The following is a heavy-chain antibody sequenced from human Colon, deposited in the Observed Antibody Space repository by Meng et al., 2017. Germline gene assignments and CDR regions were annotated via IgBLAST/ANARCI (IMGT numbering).Heavy chain of an antibody. CDR2: IHPSGST. V-gene: IGHV4-34*01. Sequence: QGHLPQAGPGLLHLSGTLALTGAVHGGSFIDYHLTCIRQPPGKGLEWVGEIHPSGSTYYSPSLQSRVTITLDTSKNQFSLTLSSMTAADTAVYYCARGVDWAKSGNFWGQGTLVTVSS. CDR1: GGSFIDYH. CDR3: ARGVDWAKSGNF. J-gene: IGHJ4*02. D-gene: IGHD3-9*01.